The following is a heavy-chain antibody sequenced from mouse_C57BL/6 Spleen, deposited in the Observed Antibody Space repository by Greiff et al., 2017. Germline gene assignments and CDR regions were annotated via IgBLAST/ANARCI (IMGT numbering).Heavy chain of an antibody. CDR3: ARGNYGSPWYFDV. V-gene: IGHV2-2*01. CDR1: GFSLTSYG. Sequence: QVQLQQSGPGLVQPSQSLSISCTVSGFSLTSYGVHWVRQSPGKGLEWLGVIWSGGSTDYNAAFISRLGISKDNSKRQVFFKINSLQAEDTAKYYCARGNYGSPWYFDVWGTGTTVTVSS. CDR2: IWSGGST. J-gene: IGHJ1*03. D-gene: IGHD1-1*01.